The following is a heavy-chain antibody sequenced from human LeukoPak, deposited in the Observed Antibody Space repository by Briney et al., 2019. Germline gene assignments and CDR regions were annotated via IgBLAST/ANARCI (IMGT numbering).Heavy chain of an antibody. CDR2: INSDGSST. CDR1: GFTFSSYW. CDR3: AREVSSSWSDAFDI. J-gene: IGHJ3*02. Sequence: SGGSLRLFCAASGFTFSSYWMHWVRQAPGKGLVWVSRINSDGSSTSYADSVKGRFTISRDNAKNTLYLQMNSLRAEDTAVHYCAREVSSSWSDAFDIWGQGTMVTVSS. V-gene: IGHV3-74*01. D-gene: IGHD6-13*01.